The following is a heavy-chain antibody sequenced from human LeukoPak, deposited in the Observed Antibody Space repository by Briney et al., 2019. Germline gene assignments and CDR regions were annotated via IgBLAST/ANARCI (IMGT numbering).Heavy chain of an antibody. V-gene: IGHV3-53*04. CDR3: ARGIGAGGLNWFDP. D-gene: IGHD3-16*01. J-gene: IGHJ5*02. Sequence: GGSLRLSCAASGFTVSSNDMSWVRQAPGKGLEWVSLIYSGGSTYYADSVKGRFTISTHNSKNTLYLQMNSLRAEDTAVYYCARGIGAGGLNWFDPWGQGTLVTVSS. CDR1: GFTVSSND. CDR2: IYSGGST.